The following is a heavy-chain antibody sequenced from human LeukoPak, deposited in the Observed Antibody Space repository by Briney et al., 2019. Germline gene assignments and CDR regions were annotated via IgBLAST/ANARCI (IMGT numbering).Heavy chain of an antibody. J-gene: IGHJ3*02. CDR3: ARDLQITMVRGVIIKPRGDFDI. CDR1: GFTFSSYG. Sequence: PGGSLRLSCAASGFTFSSYGMHLVRQAPGKGLEWVSSISSSSSYIYYADSVKGRFTISRDNAKNSLYLQMNSLRAEDTAVYYCARDLQITMVRGVIIKPRGDFDIWGQGTMVTVSS. CDR2: ISSSSSYI. D-gene: IGHD3-10*01. V-gene: IGHV3-21*01.